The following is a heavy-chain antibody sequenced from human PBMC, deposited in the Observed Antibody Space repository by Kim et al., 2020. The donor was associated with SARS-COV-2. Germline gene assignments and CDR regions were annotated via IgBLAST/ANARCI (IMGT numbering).Heavy chain of an antibody. CDR1: GYTFTGYY. J-gene: IGHJ3*02. D-gene: IGHD5-12*01. Sequence: ASVKVSCKASGYTFTGYYIHWVRQAPGEGLEWMGWIIPNSGGTNYAQKFQGWVTMTRDTSISTAYMELSSLKSDDTAVYYCATSGYDYAAFDIWGQGTMVTVSS. V-gene: IGHV1-2*04. CDR3: ATSGYDYAAFDI. CDR2: IIPNSGGT.